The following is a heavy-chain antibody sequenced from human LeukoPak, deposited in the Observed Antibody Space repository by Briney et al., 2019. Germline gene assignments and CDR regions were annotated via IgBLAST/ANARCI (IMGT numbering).Heavy chain of an antibody. CDR1: GGSFSGYY. V-gene: IGHV4-34*01. CDR3: ARGQARRVATRDYYMDV. D-gene: IGHD5-12*01. Sequence: SETLSLTCAVYGGSFSGYYWSWIRQPPGKGLEWIGEINHGGSTNYNPSLKSRVTISVDTSKNQFSLKLSSVTAADTAVYYCARGQARRVATRDYYMDVWGKGTTVTVSS. CDR2: INHGGST. J-gene: IGHJ6*03.